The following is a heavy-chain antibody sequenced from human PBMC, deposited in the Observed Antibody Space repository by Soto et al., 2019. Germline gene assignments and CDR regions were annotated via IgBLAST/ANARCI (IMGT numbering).Heavy chain of an antibody. CDR1: GGSFSGYY. CDR3: ARVYSSSWYLGLGHYYGMDV. Sequence: PSETLSLTFAVYGGSFSGYYWSWIRQPPGKGLEWIGEIYHSGSTNYNPSLKSRVTISVDTSKNQFSLKLSSVTAADTAVYYCARVYSSSWYLGLGHYYGMDVWGQGTTVTV. J-gene: IGHJ6*02. V-gene: IGHV4-34*01. CDR2: IYHSGST. D-gene: IGHD6-13*01.